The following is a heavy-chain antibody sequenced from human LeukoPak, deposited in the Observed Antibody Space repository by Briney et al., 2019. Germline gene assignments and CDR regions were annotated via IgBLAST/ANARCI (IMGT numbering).Heavy chain of an antibody. D-gene: IGHD3-22*01. V-gene: IGHV4-34*01. CDR1: GGSFSGYY. J-gene: IGHJ4*02. CDR3: ARDKNYYDSSGYYRFDY. CDR2: INHSGST. Sequence: SETLSPTCAVYGGSFSGYYWGWIRQPPGKGLEWIGEINHSGSTNYNPSLKSRVTISVDTSKNQFSLKLSSVTAADTAVYYCARDKNYYDSSGYYRFDYWGQGTLVTVSS.